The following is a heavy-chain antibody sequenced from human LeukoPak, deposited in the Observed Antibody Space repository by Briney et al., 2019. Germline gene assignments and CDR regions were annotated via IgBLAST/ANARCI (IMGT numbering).Heavy chain of an antibody. CDR2: TYYTSKWYN. V-gene: IGHV6-1*01. Sequence: SQTLSLTCGISGDSVSSKSGGWNWIRQSPSRGLEWLGGTYYTSKWYNEYAVSMKSRITINSDTSKNQLSLHLDSVTPEDTAVYYCAREQLWSGPNRFDSWGQGTLVTVSS. D-gene: IGHD3-10*02. CDR1: GDSVSSKSGG. J-gene: IGHJ5*01. CDR3: AREQLWSGPNRFDS.